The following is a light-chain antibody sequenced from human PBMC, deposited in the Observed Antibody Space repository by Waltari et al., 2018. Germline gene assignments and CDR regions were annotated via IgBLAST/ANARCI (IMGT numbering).Light chain of an antibody. J-gene: IGKJ4*01. CDR2: DAS. V-gene: IGKV3-11*01. Sequence: EIVWTPSPATLSLSPGERATLPCRASQSIISYLAWYQQKPGQAPRLLIYDASNRATGIPARFSGSGSGTDFTLTISSLEPEDFAVYYCQQRTDWRSVSFGGGTKVEIK. CDR1: QSIISY. CDR3: QQRTDWRSVS.